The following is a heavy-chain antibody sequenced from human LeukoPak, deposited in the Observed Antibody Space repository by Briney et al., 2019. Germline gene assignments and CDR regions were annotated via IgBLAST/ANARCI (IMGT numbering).Heavy chain of an antibody. J-gene: IGHJ4*02. D-gene: IGHD1-26*01. CDR3: ARSKGGSENY. V-gene: IGHV3-21*01. Sequence: PGGSLRLSCEASGFIFNSYGMNWVRQAPGRGLEWVSSISSTGSYIFYADSVKGRFTISRDDAKNSVYLQMNTLRAEDTGIYYCARSKGGSENYWGQGILVAVSS. CDR2: ISSTGSYI. CDR1: GFIFNSYG.